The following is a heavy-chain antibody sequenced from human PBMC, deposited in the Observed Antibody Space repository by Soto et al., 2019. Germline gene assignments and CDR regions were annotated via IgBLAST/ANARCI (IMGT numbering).Heavy chain of an antibody. D-gene: IGHD5-18*01. CDR1: GFTFSSYA. Sequence: PGGSVRLSCAASGFTFSSYAMSWVRQAPGQGLEWVSAISGSGGSTYYADSVKGRFTISRDNSKNTLYLQMNSLRAEDTAVYYCAKPPYSYGYSCFDYWGQGTLVTVSS. CDR3: AKPPYSYGYSCFDY. V-gene: IGHV3-23*01. J-gene: IGHJ4*02. CDR2: ISGSGGST.